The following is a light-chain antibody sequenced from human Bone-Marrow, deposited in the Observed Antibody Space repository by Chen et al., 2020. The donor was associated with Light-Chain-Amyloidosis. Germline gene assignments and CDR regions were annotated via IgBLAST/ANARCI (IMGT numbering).Light chain of an antibody. V-gene: IGLV3-25*03. CDR2: KDN. CDR3: QSAITDGVSMF. J-gene: IGLJ2*01. CDR1: GLPTQY. Sequence: SDDLTQPPAVSVSPGQTASISCSGDGLPTQYSSWYQLRPGQAPRLLIFKDNDRPSGIPERFSGSSAGTVVSLTLNGVQAEDEADYYCQSAITDGVSMFFGGGTRLTVL.